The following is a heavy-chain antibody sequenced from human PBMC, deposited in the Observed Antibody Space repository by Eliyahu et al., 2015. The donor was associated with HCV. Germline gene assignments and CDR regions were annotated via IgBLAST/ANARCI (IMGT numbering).Heavy chain of an antibody. D-gene: IGHD3-3*01. CDR3: AHGATIRFLEWLAWFDP. Sequence: QITLKESGPTLVKPTQTLTLTCTFSGFSLSTSGVGVGWIRQPPGKALEWLALIYWNDDKRYSPSLKSRLTITKDTSKNQVVLTMTNMDPVDTATYYCAHGATIRFLEWLAWFDPWGQGTLVTVSS. CDR2: IYWNDDK. V-gene: IGHV2-5*01. J-gene: IGHJ5*02. CDR1: GFSLSTSGVG.